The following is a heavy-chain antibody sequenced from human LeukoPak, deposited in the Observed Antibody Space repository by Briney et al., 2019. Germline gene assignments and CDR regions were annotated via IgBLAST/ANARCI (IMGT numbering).Heavy chain of an antibody. Sequence: PGGTLRLSCVASGFTFSTYGMSWVRQAPGKGLEWVSAISGSGGSTYYADSVKGRFTISRDNSKNTLYLQMNSLRAEDTAVYYCARGGLGNFDWGQGTLVTVSS. D-gene: IGHD4-23*01. CDR3: ARGGLGNFD. V-gene: IGHV3-23*01. CDR1: GFTFSTYG. CDR2: ISGSGGST. J-gene: IGHJ4*02.